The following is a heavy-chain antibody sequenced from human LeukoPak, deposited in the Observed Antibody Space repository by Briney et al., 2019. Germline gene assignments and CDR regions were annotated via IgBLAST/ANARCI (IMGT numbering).Heavy chain of an antibody. CDR2: IRFTGSYI. Sequence: PGGSLRLSCAASGFTFSSYAMSWVRQAPGKGLEWVSSIRFTGSYIYYADSVKGRFTISRDNAKNSLYLQMNSLRAEDTALYYCAKDCRIGTYYYYAMDVWGQGTTVTVSS. D-gene: IGHD1-14*01. CDR3: AKDCRIGTYYYYAMDV. V-gene: IGHV3-21*04. CDR1: GFTFSSYA. J-gene: IGHJ6*02.